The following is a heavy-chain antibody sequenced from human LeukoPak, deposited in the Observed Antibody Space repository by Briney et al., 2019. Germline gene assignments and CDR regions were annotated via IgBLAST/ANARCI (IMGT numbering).Heavy chain of an antibody. CDR1: GGSISSYY. Sequence: SETLSLTCTVSGGSISSYYWSWIRQPPGKGLEWIGYIYYSGSTNYNPSLKSRVTISVDTSKNQFSLKLSSVTAADTAVYYCASVRGYSSFDYWGQGTLVTVSS. J-gene: IGHJ4*02. V-gene: IGHV4-59*08. CDR3: ASVRGYSSFDY. D-gene: IGHD5-18*01. CDR2: IYYSGST.